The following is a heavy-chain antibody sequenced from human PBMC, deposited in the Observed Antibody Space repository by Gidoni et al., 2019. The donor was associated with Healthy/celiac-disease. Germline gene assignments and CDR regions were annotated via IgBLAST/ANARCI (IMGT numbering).Heavy chain of an antibody. J-gene: IGHJ4*02. CDR2: IYYSGST. CDR1: GGSISSGDYY. Sequence: QVQLQESGPGLVKPSQTLSLTCTVSGGSISSGDYYWSWIRQPPGKGLEWIGYIYYSGSTYYNPSLKSRVTISVDTSKNQFSLKLSSVTAADTAVYYCARVTWIQLWLLGPSYYFDYWGQGTLVTVSS. CDR3: ARVTWIQLWLLGPSYYFDY. V-gene: IGHV4-30-4*01. D-gene: IGHD5-18*01.